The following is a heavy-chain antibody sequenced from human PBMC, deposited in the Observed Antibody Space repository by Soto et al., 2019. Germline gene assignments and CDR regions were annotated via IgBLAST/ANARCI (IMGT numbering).Heavy chain of an antibody. CDR3: ARDKSTDFDAFDI. D-gene: IGHD2-2*01. J-gene: IGHJ3*02. CDR1: GFTFSSYS. Sequence: PGGSLRLSCAASGFTFSSYSMNWVRQAPGKGLEWVSSISSSSSYIYYADSVKGRFTISRDNAKNSLYLQMNSLRAEDTAVYYCARDKSTDFDAFDIWGQGTMVTVS. V-gene: IGHV3-21*01. CDR2: ISSSSSYI.